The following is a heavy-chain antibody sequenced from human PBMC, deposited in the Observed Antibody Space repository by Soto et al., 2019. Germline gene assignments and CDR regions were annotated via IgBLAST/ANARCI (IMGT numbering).Heavy chain of an antibody. D-gene: IGHD3-16*01. J-gene: IGHJ5*01. CDR1: GGSISSGGYS. Sequence: PSETLSLTCAVSGGSISSGGYSWSWIRQPPGKGLEWIGYIYHSGSTFYNPSLKSRVTISIDKSKNQFSLKLGSVTAADTAVYYCARVAVPRPIWGYNWFDYWGQGTLVTVSS. CDR2: IYHSGST. CDR3: ARVAVPRPIWGYNWFDY. V-gene: IGHV4-30-2*01.